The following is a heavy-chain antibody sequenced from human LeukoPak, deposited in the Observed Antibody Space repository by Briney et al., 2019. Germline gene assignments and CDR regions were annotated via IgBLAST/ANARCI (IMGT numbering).Heavy chain of an antibody. V-gene: IGHV1-8*01. Sequence: GASVKVSCKASGYTFTSYDINWVRQATGQGLEWMGWMNPNSGNTGYAQKFQGRVTMTRNTSISTAYMELSSLRSEDTAVYYCAIAPLDCYGSSGYSYGYWGQGTLVTVSS. CDR2: MNPNSGNT. D-gene: IGHD3-22*01. J-gene: IGHJ4*02. CDR3: AIAPLDCYGSSGYSYGY. CDR1: GYTFTSYD.